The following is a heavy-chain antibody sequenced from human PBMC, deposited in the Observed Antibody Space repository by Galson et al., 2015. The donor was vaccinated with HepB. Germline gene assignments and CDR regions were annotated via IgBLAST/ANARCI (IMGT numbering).Heavy chain of an antibody. CDR2: ISVSHVNT. CDR1: GYTFTSYG. Sequence: SVKVSCKASGYTFTSYGISWVRQAPGQGLEWMGWISVSHVNTRYAQKLQGRVTMTTDTSTSTAYMELRSLRSDDTALYYCARYPRDEIEGIKGGFDYWGQGTLVTVSS. V-gene: IGHV1-18*01. D-gene: IGHD3-16*01. CDR3: ARYPRDEIEGIKGGFDY. J-gene: IGHJ4*02.